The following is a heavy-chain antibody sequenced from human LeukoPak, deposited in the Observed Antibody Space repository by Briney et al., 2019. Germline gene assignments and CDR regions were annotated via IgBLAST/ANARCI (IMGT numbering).Heavy chain of an antibody. D-gene: IGHD1-26*01. J-gene: IGHJ4*02. Sequence: ASVKVSCKASGYTFTSYGISWVRQAPGQGLEWMGGIIPIFGTANYAQKFQGRVTITADESTSTAYMELSSLRSEDTAVYYCARLVVGAGVNYFDYWGQGTLVTVSS. V-gene: IGHV1-69*13. CDR3: ARLVVGAGVNYFDY. CDR1: GYTFTSYG. CDR2: IIPIFGTA.